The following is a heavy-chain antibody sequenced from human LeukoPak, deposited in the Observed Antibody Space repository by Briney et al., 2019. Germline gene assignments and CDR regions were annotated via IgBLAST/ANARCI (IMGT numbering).Heavy chain of an antibody. V-gene: IGHV4-31*03. J-gene: IGHJ4*02. CDR2: IYYRGST. CDR3: ARATGYCGSSSCYSLDY. Sequence: SETLSLTCTVSGGSVSSAGYYWSWIRQHPGKALEWIGYIYYRGSTYFNPSLKSRVTISVDTSANQFPLKLSSVTAADTAVYYCARATGYCGSSSCYSLDYWGQGTLVTVSS. CDR1: GGSVSSAGYY. D-gene: IGHD2-2*01.